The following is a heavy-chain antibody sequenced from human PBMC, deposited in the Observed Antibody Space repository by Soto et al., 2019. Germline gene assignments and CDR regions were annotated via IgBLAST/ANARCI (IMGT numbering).Heavy chain of an antibody. CDR1: GGSISSGGYY. D-gene: IGHD3-22*01. Sequence: SETLSLTCTVSGGSISSGGYYWSWIRQHPGKGLEWIGYIYYSGSTYYNPSLKSRVTISVDTSKNQFSLKLSSVTAADTAVYYCASQREYDSSGYYSRTLDCWGQGTLVTVSS. V-gene: IGHV4-31*03. CDR3: ASQREYDSSGYYSRTLDC. CDR2: IYYSGST. J-gene: IGHJ4*02.